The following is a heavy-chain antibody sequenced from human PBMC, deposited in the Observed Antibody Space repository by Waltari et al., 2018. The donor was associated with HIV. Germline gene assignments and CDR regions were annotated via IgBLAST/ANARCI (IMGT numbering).Heavy chain of an antibody. D-gene: IGHD6-13*01. J-gene: IGHJ5*02. CDR3: ARVVEAVAGTCPWFDP. V-gene: IGHV1-18*01. CDR1: GYTFTSYG. CDR2: ISAYNGNT. Sequence: QVQLVQSGAEVKKPGASVKVSCKASGYTFTSYGISWVRQAPGQGLGWMGWISAYNGNTTYAQKLQGRVTLTTDTSTSTAFMELRSLISDAAAVYYWARVVEAVAGTCPWFDPWGQGPLVTVSS.